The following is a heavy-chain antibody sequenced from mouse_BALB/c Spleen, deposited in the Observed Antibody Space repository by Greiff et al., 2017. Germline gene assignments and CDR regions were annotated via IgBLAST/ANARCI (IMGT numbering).Heavy chain of an antibody. CDR1: GYTFTSYW. CDR2: IYPGDGDT. CDR3: ARGDYSFAY. V-gene: IGHV1-87*01. J-gene: IGHJ3*01. D-gene: IGHD1-1*01. Sequence: VKLVESGAELARPGASVKLSCKASGYTFTSYWMQWVKQRPGQGLEWIGAIYPGDGDTRYTQKFKGKATLTADKSSTTAYMQLSSLASEDSAVYYCARGDYSFAYWGQGTLVTVSA.